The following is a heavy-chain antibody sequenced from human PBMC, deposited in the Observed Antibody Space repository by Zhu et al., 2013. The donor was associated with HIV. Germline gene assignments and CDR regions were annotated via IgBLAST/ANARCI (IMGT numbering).Heavy chain of an antibody. D-gene: IGHD6-19*01. J-gene: IGHJ1*01. V-gene: IGHV1-69*01. CDR2: IIPIFGTA. Sequence: QVQLVQSGAEVKKPGSSVKVSCKASGGTFSSYAISWVRQAPGQGLEWMGGIIPIFGTANYAQKFQGRVTITADESTSTAYMELSSLRSEDTAVYYCARFVSGSSGRNRYYFQHWGQGTLVTVSS. CDR1: GGTFSSYA. CDR3: ARFVSGSSGRNRYYFQH.